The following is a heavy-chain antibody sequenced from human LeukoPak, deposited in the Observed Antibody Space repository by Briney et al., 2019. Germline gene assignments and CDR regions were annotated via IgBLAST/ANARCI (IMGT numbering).Heavy chain of an antibody. J-gene: IGHJ4*02. D-gene: IGHD6-19*01. V-gene: IGHV4-59*08. CDR1: GGSISSYY. CDR2: IYYSGST. CDR3: ASRTYSSGWYYFDY. Sequence: PSETLSLTCTVSGGSISSYYWSWIRQPPGKGLEWIGYIYYSGSTNYNPSLKSRVTISVDTSKNQFSLMLSSVTAADTAVYYCASRTYSSGWYYFDYWGQGTLVTVSS.